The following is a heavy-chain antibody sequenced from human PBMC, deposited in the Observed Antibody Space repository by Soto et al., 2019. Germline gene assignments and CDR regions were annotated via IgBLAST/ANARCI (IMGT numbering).Heavy chain of an antibody. CDR3: ANPARGNKYGKDYYNGVDV. CDR2: ISGRSDST. V-gene: IGHV3-23*01. D-gene: IGHD5-18*01. J-gene: IGHJ6*02. Sequence: EVQLLESGGGLVQPGGSLRLSCAASGFTFSSSAMAWVRQAPGKGLEWVSTISGRSDSTYYGDSVKGRFTISRDNSKNPVYLQMNSLRAEDTAVYYCANPARGNKYGKDYYNGVDVWVQGTTVTVSS. CDR1: GFTFSSSA.